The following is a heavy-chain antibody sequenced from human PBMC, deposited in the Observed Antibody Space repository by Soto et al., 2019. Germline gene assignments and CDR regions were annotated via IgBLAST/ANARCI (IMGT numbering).Heavy chain of an antibody. Sequence: QLQLQESGPGLVKPSETLSLTCTVSGGSISSSSYYWGWIRQPPGKGLEWIGSIYYSGSTYYNPSLKSRVTISVDTSKNQFSLKLSSVTAADTAVYYCARHQGYGDWGIDAFDIWGQGTMVTVSS. CDR1: GGSISSSSYY. CDR2: IYYSGST. J-gene: IGHJ3*02. CDR3: ARHQGYGDWGIDAFDI. D-gene: IGHD4-17*01. V-gene: IGHV4-39*01.